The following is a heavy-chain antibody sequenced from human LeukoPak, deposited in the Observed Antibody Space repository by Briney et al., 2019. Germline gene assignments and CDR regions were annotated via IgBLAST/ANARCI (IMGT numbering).Heavy chain of an antibody. J-gene: IGHJ4*02. CDR1: GFTFSTYS. CDR2: IGSSSSYI. CDR3: VAMGYNYFDP. V-gene: IGHV3-21*01. Sequence: GGSLRLSCAASGFTFSTYSMNWVRQAPGKGLEWVSYIGSSSSYIDYAGSVRGRFTVSRDNAKNSLYQQMSSLRDEDTAVYYCVAMGYNYFDPWGQGSLVIVSS. D-gene: IGHD5-18*01.